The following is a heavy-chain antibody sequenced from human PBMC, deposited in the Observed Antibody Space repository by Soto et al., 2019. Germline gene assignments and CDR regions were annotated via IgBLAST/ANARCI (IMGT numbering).Heavy chain of an antibody. V-gene: IGHV3-33*01. D-gene: IGHD5-18*01. CDR3: GRDGALGDTTVVDS. CDR1: GFTFSTYG. CDR2: IWYDGSNK. J-gene: IGHJ4*02. Sequence: QVQLVESGGGVVQPGKSLRLSCAASGFTFSTYGMHWVRQAPGKGLEWVAVIWYDGSNKYHGGSLKGRFTISRDNSKNTVSLQINTLRAEDTIVYYCGRDGALGDTTVVDSWGQGTLVIVSS.